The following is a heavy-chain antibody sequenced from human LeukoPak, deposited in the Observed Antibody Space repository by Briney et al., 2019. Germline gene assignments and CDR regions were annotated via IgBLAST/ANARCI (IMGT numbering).Heavy chain of an antibody. V-gene: IGHV1-46*01. CDR2: INPSGGST. J-gene: IGHJ1*01. CDR1: GYTFTSYY. Sequence: ASVRVSCKASGYTFTSYYMHWVRQAPGQGLEWMGIINPSGGSTSYAQKFQGRVTITRDTSTSTVYMELSSLRSEDTAVYYCARVVYSGSYYEVWGQGTLVTVSS. CDR3: ARVVYSGSYYEV. D-gene: IGHD1-26*01.